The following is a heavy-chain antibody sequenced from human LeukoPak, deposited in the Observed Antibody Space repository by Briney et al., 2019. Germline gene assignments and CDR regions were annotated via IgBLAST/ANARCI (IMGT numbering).Heavy chain of an antibody. CDR3: ARDGTGSNSGWYIH. CDR1: GFTFSSHG. J-gene: IGHJ4*02. CDR2: IWYDGSNK. D-gene: IGHD6-19*01. V-gene: IGHV3-33*01. Sequence: GRSLRLSCAASGFTFSSHGMHWVRQAPGKGLEWVAVIWYDGSNKYYADSVKGRLTISRDNSMNTLYLQMNSLRAEDTAVYYCARDGTGSNSGWYIHWGQGTLVTVSS.